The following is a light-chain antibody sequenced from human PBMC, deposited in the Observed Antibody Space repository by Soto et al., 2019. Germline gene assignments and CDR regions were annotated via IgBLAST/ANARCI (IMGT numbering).Light chain of an antibody. V-gene: IGKV2-30*02. Sequence: DVVMTQSPLSPPVTLGQPASISCRSSQSLVHSDGNTYLNWCQQRPGQSPRRLIYKVSNRDSGVPERFSGSGSGTDFTRRISRVEAEDVGIYYCMQGTYWGTFGQGTKVEI. CDR2: KVS. CDR1: QSLVHSDGNTY. CDR3: MQGTYWGT. J-gene: IGKJ1*01.